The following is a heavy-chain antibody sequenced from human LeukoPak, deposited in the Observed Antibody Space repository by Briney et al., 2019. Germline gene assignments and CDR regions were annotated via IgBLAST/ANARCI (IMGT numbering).Heavy chain of an antibody. CDR1: GFSLTTSGVG. V-gene: IGHV2-5*02. Sequence: SGPTLVNPTQTLTLTCTFSGFSLTTSGVGVGWIRQPPGKALEWLALISWDDDKRYSPSLNSRLTITKDTSKHQVVLTMTNMDPVDTATYYCAHMDSSDYYYFPYYFDYWGQGTLVTVSS. CDR2: ISWDDDK. J-gene: IGHJ4*02. D-gene: IGHD3-22*01. CDR3: AHMDSSDYYYFPYYFDY.